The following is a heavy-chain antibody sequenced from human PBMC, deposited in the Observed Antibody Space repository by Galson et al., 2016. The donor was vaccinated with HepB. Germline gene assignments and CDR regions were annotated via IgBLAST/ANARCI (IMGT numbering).Heavy chain of an antibody. CDR1: AGSIKTYY. J-gene: IGHJ5*02. CDR2: IYYSGGT. CDR3: ASRNMWRGWFDP. Sequence: SETLSLTCTVSAGSIKTYYWSWIRQPPGKGLEWIGYIYYSGGTNYHPSLKSRVTISIDTSKNQLSLKLRSVTAADTAVYYCASRNMWRGWFDPWGQGTLVTVSS. D-gene: IGHD2-21*01. V-gene: IGHV4-59*01.